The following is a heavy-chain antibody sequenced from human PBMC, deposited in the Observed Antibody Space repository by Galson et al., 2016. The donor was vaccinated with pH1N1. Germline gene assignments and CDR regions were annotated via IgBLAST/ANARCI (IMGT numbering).Heavy chain of an antibody. CDR2: IQHDGSDK. Sequence: SLRLSCAASGFRFSDSSMTWVRQAPGKGLEWVAVIQHDGSDKYYADSVKGRFTISRDNSKNTFALKMNSLRPEDTALYYYARIGHGYSYGSGFDDWGQGTLVIVSS. D-gene: IGHD5-18*01. CDR3: ARIGHGYSYGSGFDD. CDR1: GFRFSDSS. J-gene: IGHJ4*02. V-gene: IGHV3-30-3*01.